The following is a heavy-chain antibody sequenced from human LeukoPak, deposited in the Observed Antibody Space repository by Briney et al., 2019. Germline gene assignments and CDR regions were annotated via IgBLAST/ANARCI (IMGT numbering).Heavy chain of an antibody. V-gene: IGHV3-21*01. CDR3: ARGRDDYFLNY. CDR1: GFTFNSYA. CDR2: ISTSTSSI. J-gene: IGHJ4*02. D-gene: IGHD2/OR15-2a*01. Sequence: GGSLRLSCAVSGFTFNSYAMSWVRQAPGKGLEWVSSISTSTSSIYYADSVKGRFTISRDNAKNSLSLQMNSLRVEDTAVYYCARGRDDYFLNYWGQGTLVTVSS.